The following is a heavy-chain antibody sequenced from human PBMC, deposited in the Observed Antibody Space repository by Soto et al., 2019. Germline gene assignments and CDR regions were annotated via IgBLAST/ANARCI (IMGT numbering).Heavy chain of an antibody. J-gene: IGHJ6*02. Sequence: EVQLVESVGGLVQPGGSLRLSCVDSGFTFSSYWMSWVRQAPVKGLEWVGNIKQDGSEENYVDSLKGRFTISRDNAKNSMYLQMNSLRAEDTAVYYCARIAATGRGWDVWGQGTTVVVSS. CDR2: IKQDGSEE. CDR1: GFTFSSYW. CDR3: ARIAATGRGWDV. V-gene: IGHV3-7*01. D-gene: IGHD6-13*01.